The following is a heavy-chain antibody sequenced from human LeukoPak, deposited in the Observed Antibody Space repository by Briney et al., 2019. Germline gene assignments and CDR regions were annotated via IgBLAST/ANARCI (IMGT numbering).Heavy chain of an antibody. CDR2: INPKSGDT. J-gene: IGHJ4*02. CDR3: ASGGDPGY. D-gene: IGHD2-21*02. V-gene: IGHV1-2*02. Sequence: ASVKVSCEGSGYTFIDYYLHWVRQAPGQGLEWMAWINPKSGDTNYLQNFQGRVTLTRDTSISTAYMELSRLTSDDTAVYYCASGGDPGYWGQGTLVTVSS. CDR1: GYTFIDYY.